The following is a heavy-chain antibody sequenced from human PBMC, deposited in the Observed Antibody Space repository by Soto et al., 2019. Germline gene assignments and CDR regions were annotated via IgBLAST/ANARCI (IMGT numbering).Heavy chain of an antibody. CDR3: ARVGQPDYYYYGMDV. CDR2: IYYSGST. J-gene: IGHJ6*02. V-gene: IGHV4-59*01. CDR1: GGSISSYY. Sequence: PSETLSLTCTVSGGSISSYYWSWIRQPPGKGLEWIGYIYYSGSTNYNPSLKSRVTISVDTSKNQFSLKLSSVTAADTAVYYCARVGQPDYYYYGMDVWGQGTTVTVSS.